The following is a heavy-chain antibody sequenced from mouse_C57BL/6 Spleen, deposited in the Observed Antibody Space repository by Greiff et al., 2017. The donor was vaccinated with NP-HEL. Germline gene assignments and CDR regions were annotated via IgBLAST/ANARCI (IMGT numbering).Heavy chain of an antibody. CDR2: IRNKANGYTT. CDR3: ARYHLVAPDAMDY. V-gene: IGHV7-3*01. CDR1: GFTFTDYY. J-gene: IGHJ4*01. D-gene: IGHD1-1*01. Sequence: EVQLQESGGGLVQPGGSLSLSCAASGFTFTDYYMSWVRQPPGKALEWLGFIRNKANGYTTEYSASVKCRFTISRDNSQSILYLQMNALRAEDSATYYCARYHLVAPDAMDYWGQGTSVTVSS.